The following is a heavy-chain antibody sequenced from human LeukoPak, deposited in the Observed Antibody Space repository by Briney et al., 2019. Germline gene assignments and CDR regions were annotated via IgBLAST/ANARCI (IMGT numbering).Heavy chain of an antibody. D-gene: IGHD2-2*01. J-gene: IGHJ3*02. CDR2: ISAYNGNT. CDR3: ARLRSPGYCSSTSCYRYDAFDI. CDR1: GYTFTSYG. V-gene: IGHV1-18*01. Sequence: ASVKVSCKASGYTFTSYGISWVRQAPGQGLEWMGWISAYNGNTNYAQKLQGRVTMTTDTSTSTAYMELRSLRSDDTAVYYCARLRSPGYCSSTSCYRYDAFDIWGQGTMVTVSS.